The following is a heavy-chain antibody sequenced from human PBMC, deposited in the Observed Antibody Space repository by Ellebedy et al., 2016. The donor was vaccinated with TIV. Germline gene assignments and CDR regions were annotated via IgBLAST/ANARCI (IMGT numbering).Heavy chain of an antibody. D-gene: IGHD2-2*03. Sequence: SETLSLTXVVSNDSISSNAWWSWVRQSPGKGLEWIGEIFHSGSTHYNPSLKSRVTISLDKSQNQFSLKLTSVTAADTAVYYCARHGHGSFPFDPWGQGTLVTVSS. CDR1: NDSISSNAW. J-gene: IGHJ5*02. CDR2: IFHSGST. V-gene: IGHV4-4*02. CDR3: ARHGHGSFPFDP.